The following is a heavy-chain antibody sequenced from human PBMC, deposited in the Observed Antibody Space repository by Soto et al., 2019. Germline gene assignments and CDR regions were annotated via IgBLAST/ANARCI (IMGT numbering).Heavy chain of an antibody. CDR1: GGSISSSNW. V-gene: IGHV4-4*02. CDR2: IYHSGST. CDR3: ARRAQQYRDGYKGLFDI. J-gene: IGHJ3*02. D-gene: IGHD5-12*01. Sequence: SETLSLTCAVSGGSISSSNWWSWVRQPPGKGREWIGEIYHSGSTNYNPSLKSRVTISVDKSKNTFTLKLSSVTAGDTAVYYCARRAQQYRDGYKGLFDIWGQGTMVPVSS.